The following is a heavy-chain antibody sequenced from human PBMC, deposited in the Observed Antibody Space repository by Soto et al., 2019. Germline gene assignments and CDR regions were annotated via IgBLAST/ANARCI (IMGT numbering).Heavy chain of an antibody. CDR3: ARHLAAGDS. Sequence: QVQLVQSGAEVKKPGASVRVSCKASGYTFTSYYIHWVRQAPGQGLEWMSIVNPTGGSTNYAQKFQGRVTVTFETSTRTVFMELNSLRYEEPAGYYCARHLAAGDSWGQGTLVTVSS. CDR1: GYTFTSYY. V-gene: IGHV1-46*03. D-gene: IGHD6-25*01. J-gene: IGHJ4*02. CDR2: VNPTGGST.